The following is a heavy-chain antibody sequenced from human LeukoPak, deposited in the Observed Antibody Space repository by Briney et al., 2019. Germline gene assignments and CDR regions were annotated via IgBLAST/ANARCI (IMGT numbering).Heavy chain of an antibody. CDR3: ARVLFGLGRPYSSSSFFDY. V-gene: IGHV4-30-4*08. D-gene: IGHD6-6*01. CDR1: GGSISSGDYY. J-gene: IGHJ4*02. CDR2: IYYSGST. Sequence: SQTLSLTCTVSGGSISSGDYYWSWIRQPPGKGLEWIGYIYYSGSTYYNPSLKSRVTISVDTSKNQFSLKLSSVTAADTAVYYCARVLFGLGRPYSSSSFFDYWGQGTLVTVSS.